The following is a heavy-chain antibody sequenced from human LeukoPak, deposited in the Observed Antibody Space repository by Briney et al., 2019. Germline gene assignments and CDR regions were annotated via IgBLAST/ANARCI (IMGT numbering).Heavy chain of an antibody. D-gene: IGHD5-18*01. V-gene: IGHV3-21*04. Sequence: PGGSLRLSCAASGFTFSSYSMNWVRQAPGKGLEWVSSISSTSIYIYYADSVKGRFTISRDNAKNSLYLQMSSLRAEDTAIYYCATGIQLWWTFDSWGQGTLVTVSS. J-gene: IGHJ4*02. CDR1: GFTFSSYS. CDR2: ISSTSIYI. CDR3: ATGIQLWWTFDS.